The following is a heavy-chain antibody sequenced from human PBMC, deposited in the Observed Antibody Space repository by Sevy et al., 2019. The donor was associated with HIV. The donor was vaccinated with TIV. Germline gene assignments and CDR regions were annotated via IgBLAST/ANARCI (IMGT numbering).Heavy chain of an antibody. D-gene: IGHD3-16*01. J-gene: IGHJ4*02. CDR1: GGSITSLY. Sequence: SETLSLTCTVSGGSITSLYWNWIRQPPGKGLEWIANIYYNGHINYNPSLKSRVTLSLDTSKNQFSLRLSSVTAADTAMYYCAGXNAWGXXYXWGQGTLVTVSS. V-gene: IGHV4-59*08. CDR2: IYYNGHI. CDR3: AGXNAWGXXYX.